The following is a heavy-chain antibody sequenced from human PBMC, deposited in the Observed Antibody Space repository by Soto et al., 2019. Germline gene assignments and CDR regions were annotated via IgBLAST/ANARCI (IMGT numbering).Heavy chain of an antibody. CDR1: GGSISSYY. V-gene: IGHV4-59*01. Sequence: PSETLSLTCTVSGGSISSYYWSWIRQPPGKGLEWIGYIYYSGSTNYNPSLKSRVTISVDTSKNQFSLKLSSVTAADTAVYYCARGLEDYYGSGSYGYWGQGTLVTVSS. CDR3: ARGLEDYYGSGSYGY. CDR2: IYYSGST. D-gene: IGHD3-10*01. J-gene: IGHJ4*02.